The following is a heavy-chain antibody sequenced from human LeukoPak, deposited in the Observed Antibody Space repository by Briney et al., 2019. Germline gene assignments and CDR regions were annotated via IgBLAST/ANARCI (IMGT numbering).Heavy chain of an antibody. CDR1: GYTFTNHD. D-gene: IGHD5-18*01. J-gene: IGHJ4*02. V-gene: IGHV1-8*01. CDR2: MNPKSGNT. Sequence: ASVKVSCKASGYTFTNHDINWVRQASGQGLEWMGWMNPKSGNTGYLQKFQGRVAMTRDTSMSTAFMELSSLTSEDTAVYYCARGVNSQGTAMVLFDSWGQGSLVTVSA. CDR3: ARGVNSQGTAMVLFDS.